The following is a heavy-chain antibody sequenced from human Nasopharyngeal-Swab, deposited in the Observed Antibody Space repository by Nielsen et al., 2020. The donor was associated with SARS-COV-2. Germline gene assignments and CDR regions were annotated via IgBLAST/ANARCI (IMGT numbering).Heavy chain of an antibody. CDR2: IYPGDSDT. J-gene: IGHJ4*02. CDR1: GDSFTSYW. Sequence: GESLKISCKGSGDSFTSYWIGWVRQPPGKGLEWLGIIYPGDSDTRYSPSFQGQVTISADKSISTAYLQWSSLKASDTAMYYCARSSYGDYFDYWGQGTLVTVSS. D-gene: IGHD4-17*01. CDR3: ARSSYGDYFDY. V-gene: IGHV5-51*01.